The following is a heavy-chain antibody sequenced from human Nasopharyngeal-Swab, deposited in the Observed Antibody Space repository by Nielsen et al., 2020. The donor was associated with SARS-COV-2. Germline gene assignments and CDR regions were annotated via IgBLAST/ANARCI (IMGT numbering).Heavy chain of an antibody. Sequence: ASVKVSCKASGYTFTSYAMHWVRQAPGQRLEWMGWINAGNGITKYSQKFQGRVTITRDTSASTAYMELSSLRSEDTAVYYCARGSLITYSIDYWGQGTLVTVSS. CDR2: INAGNGIT. CDR3: ARGSLITYSIDY. J-gene: IGHJ4*02. V-gene: IGHV1-3*01. CDR1: GYTFTSYA. D-gene: IGHD3-22*01.